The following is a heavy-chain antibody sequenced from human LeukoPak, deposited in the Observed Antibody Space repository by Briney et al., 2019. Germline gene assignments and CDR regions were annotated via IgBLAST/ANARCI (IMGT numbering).Heavy chain of an antibody. CDR2: ISGSGGST. CDR3: AKDPQAVHYYDNWFAP. V-gene: IGHV3-23*01. Sequence: PGGSLRLSCAASGFTFSSYAMSWVRQAPGKGLEWVSAISGSGGSTYYADSVKGRFTISRDNSKNTLYLQMNSLRAEDTAVYYCAKDPQAVHYYDNWFAPWGQGTLVTVSS. D-gene: IGHD3-10*01. J-gene: IGHJ5*02. CDR1: GFTFSSYA.